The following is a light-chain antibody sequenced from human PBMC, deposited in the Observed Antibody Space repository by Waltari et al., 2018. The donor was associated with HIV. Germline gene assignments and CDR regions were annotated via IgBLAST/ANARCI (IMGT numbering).Light chain of an antibody. CDR2: DAS. Sequence: EIVLTQSPATLSLSPGERATLSRRASQSVSSYLAWYQQKPGQAPRLLLYDASNRATGIPARFSGSGSGTDFTLTISSLEPEDFAVYYCQQRSNWPHTFGQGTKLEIK. CDR3: QQRSNWPHT. CDR1: QSVSSY. J-gene: IGKJ2*01. V-gene: IGKV3-11*01.